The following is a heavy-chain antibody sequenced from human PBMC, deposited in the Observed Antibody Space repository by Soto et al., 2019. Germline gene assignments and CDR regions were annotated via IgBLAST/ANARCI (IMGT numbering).Heavy chain of an antibody. V-gene: IGHV4-4*02. CDR2: IYHSGST. CDR1: GGSISSSNW. CDR3: ARRGYCTHGGCYYGMDV. J-gene: IGHJ6*02. Sequence: QVQLQESGPGLVKPSGTLSLTCAVSGGSISSSNWWSWVRQPPGKGLEWIGEIYHSGSTNYNPSRNWRVTISVDKSKNQFSLTLSSVTAADTAVYYCARRGYCTHGGCYYGMDVWGQGTTVTVSS. D-gene: IGHD2-8*01.